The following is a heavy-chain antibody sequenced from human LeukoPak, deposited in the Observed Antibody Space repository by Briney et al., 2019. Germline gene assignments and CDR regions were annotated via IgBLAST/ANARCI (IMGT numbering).Heavy chain of an antibody. CDR1: GGSLSSGGHF. Sequence: SETLSLTCTVSGGSLSSGGHFWSWIRQHPEKGLVWIAYINHNGNSYDNPSLRGRVSISVDTSKNQFSLKLTSVTAADTAVYFCARDGRSGYYTGWLDSWGQGTLVTVSS. CDR3: ARDGRSGYYTGWLDS. J-gene: IGHJ5*01. D-gene: IGHD3-3*01. V-gene: IGHV4-31*03. CDR2: INHNGNS.